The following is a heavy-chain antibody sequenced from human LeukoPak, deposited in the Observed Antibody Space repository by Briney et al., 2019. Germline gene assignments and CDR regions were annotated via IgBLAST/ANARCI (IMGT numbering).Heavy chain of an antibody. CDR2: ITSSGNTM. CDR3: ARLRSKYWFDP. D-gene: IGHD4-11*01. V-gene: IGHV3-48*04. CDR1: GFTFSSYG. Sequence: GRSLRLSCAASGFTFSSYGMNWVRQAPGKGLEWVSFITSSGNTMYYADSVKGRFTISRDNAKNSLYLQMNSLRADDTAVYYCARLRSKYWFDPWGQGTLVTVSS. J-gene: IGHJ5*02.